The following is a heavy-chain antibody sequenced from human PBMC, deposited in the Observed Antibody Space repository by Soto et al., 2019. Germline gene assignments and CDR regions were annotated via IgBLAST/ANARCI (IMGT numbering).Heavy chain of an antibody. D-gene: IGHD1-26*01. CDR3: ARDFDGIHSGDY. Sequence: QVQLQESGPGLVKPSETLSLTCTVSGGSISSYYWSWIRQPPGKGLEWIGYIYYSGSTNYNPSLKSRVTISVDTSKNQFSLKLSSVTAADTAVYYCARDFDGIHSGDYWGQGTLVTVSS. J-gene: IGHJ4*02. V-gene: IGHV4-59*01. CDR1: GGSISSYY. CDR2: IYYSGST.